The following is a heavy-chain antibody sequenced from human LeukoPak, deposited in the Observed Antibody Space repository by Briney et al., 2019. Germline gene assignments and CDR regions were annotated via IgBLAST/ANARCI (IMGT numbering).Heavy chain of an antibody. Sequence: SETLSLTCTVSGGSLSSGDYYWSWIRQPPGKGLEWIGYIYYSGSTYYNPSLKSRVTISVDTSKNQFSLKLSSVTAADTAVYYCARKSVDSSARAFDYWGQGTLVTVSS. J-gene: IGHJ4*02. CDR2: IYYSGST. D-gene: IGHD3-22*01. CDR1: GGSLSSGDYY. CDR3: ARKSVDSSARAFDY. V-gene: IGHV4-30-4*01.